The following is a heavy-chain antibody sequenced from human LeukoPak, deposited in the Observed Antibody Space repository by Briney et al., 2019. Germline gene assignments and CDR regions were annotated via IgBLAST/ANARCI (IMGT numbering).Heavy chain of an antibody. J-gene: IGHJ4*02. Sequence: SETLSLTCAVYGGSFSGYYWSWIRQPPGKGLEWIGSIYYSGSTYYNPSLKSRVTISIDTSKNQFSLKLSSVTAADTAVYYCAICRDYGGSPFDYWGQGTLVTVSS. D-gene: IGHD4-23*01. V-gene: IGHV4-34*01. CDR2: IYYSGST. CDR3: AICRDYGGSPFDY. CDR1: GGSFSGYY.